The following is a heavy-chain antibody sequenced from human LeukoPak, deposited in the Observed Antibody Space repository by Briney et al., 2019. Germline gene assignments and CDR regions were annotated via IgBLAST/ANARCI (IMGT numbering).Heavy chain of an antibody. D-gene: IGHD3-22*01. J-gene: IGHJ4*02. CDR1: GGSISSYY. CDR2: IYYSGST. V-gene: IGHV4-59*01. Sequence: PETLSLTCTVSGGSISSYYWSWIRQPPGKGLEWIGYIYYSGSTNYNPSLKSRVTISVDTSKNQFSLKLSSVTAADTAVYYCARGGRYYDSSGDFDYWGQGTLVTVSS. CDR3: ARGGRYYDSSGDFDY.